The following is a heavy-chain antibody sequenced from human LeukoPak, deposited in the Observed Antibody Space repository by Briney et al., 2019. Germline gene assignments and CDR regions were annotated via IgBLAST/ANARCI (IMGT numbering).Heavy chain of an antibody. D-gene: IGHD1-26*01. Sequence: PSETLSLTCTVSGGSISSYYWSWIRQPPGKGLEWIGYIYYSGSTNYNPSLKSRVTISVDTSKNQFSLKLSSVTAADTAVYYCARRMGATQTYNWFDPWGQGTLVTGSS. CDR3: ARRMGATQTYNWFDP. V-gene: IGHV4-59*01. CDR2: IYYSGST. CDR1: GGSISSYY. J-gene: IGHJ5*02.